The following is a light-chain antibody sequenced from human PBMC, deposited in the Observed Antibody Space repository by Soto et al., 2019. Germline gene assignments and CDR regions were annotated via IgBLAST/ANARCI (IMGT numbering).Light chain of an antibody. V-gene: IGLV2-23*01. CDR2: EGS. Sequence: QSALTQPASVSGSPGQSIAISCTGTSRDVATYNLVSWYQQHPGKVPKLIIYEGSERPSGVSNRFSGSKSGNTASLTISGLQAEDEADYYCCSYSGSRPLLLGGGTKLTVL. CDR3: CSYSGSRPLL. CDR1: SRDVATYNL. J-gene: IGLJ2*01.